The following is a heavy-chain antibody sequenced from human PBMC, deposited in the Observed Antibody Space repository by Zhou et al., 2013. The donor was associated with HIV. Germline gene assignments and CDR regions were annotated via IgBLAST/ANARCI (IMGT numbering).Heavy chain of an antibody. Sequence: QVQLLQSGAEVKPPGASVKVSCKVVGYTLANLAIHWVRQPPGQGLEWMGGFDPEEVTTVYAQKFEGRVILTQDASSDTAYMSMTSLTSDDTAVYFCATMPHLTGTTVDMTAIGGGDYWGRGTPVTVSS. CDR1: GYTLANLA. CDR2: FDPEEVTT. CDR3: ATMPHLTGTTVDMTAIGGGDY. J-gene: IGHJ4*02. V-gene: IGHV1-24*01. D-gene: IGHD3-16*01.